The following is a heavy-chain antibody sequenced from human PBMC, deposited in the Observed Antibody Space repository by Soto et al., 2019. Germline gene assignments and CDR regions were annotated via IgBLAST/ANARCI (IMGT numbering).Heavy chain of an antibody. V-gene: IGHV4-59*01. CDR2: IYYSGST. D-gene: IGHD3-16*01. CDR3: ARDLQGALDY. CDR1: GGSISSYD. J-gene: IGHJ4*02. Sequence: PAETLSLTCTVSGGSISSYDWSWIRQPPGKGLEWMGYIYYSGSTNYNPSLKSRVTISVDTSKNQFSLKLRSVTAADTAVYYCARDLQGALDYWGQGTLVTVSS.